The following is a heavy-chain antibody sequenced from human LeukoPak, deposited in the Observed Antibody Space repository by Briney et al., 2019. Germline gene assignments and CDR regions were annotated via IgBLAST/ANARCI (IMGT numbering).Heavy chain of an antibody. CDR3: AKVEGSSSSYGVGY. CDR1: GFTFSSYS. J-gene: IGHJ4*02. D-gene: IGHD6-13*01. CDR2: ISSSSSYI. Sequence: GGSLRLSCAASGFTFSSYSMNWVRQAPGKGLEWVSSISSSSSYIYYADSVKGRFTISRDNSKNTLYLQMNSLRAEDTAVYYCAKVEGSSSSYGVGYWGQGTLVTVSS. V-gene: IGHV3-21*04.